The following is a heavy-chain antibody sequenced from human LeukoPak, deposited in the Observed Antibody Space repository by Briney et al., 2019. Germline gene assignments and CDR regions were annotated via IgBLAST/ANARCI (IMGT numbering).Heavy chain of an antibody. CDR1: GGSFSGYY. CDR2: INHSGST. Sequence: PSETLSLTCAVYGGSFSGYYWSWIRQPPGKGLEWIGEINHSGSTNYNPSLKSRVTISVDTSKNQFSLKLSSVTAADTAAYYCARIPGYSSSWYDYWGQGTLVTVSS. J-gene: IGHJ4*02. D-gene: IGHD6-13*01. CDR3: ARIPGYSSSWYDY. V-gene: IGHV4-34*01.